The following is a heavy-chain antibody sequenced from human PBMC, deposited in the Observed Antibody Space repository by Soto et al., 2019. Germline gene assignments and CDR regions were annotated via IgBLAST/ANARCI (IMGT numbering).Heavy chain of an antibody. D-gene: IGHD3-10*01. V-gene: IGHV3-15*07. CDR3: STDSQCSTRLARLEL. CDR1: CFTFRIPW. J-gene: IGHJ2*01. CDR2: IKSKIDGCTT. Sequence: GGVLGLSFAAPCFTFRIPWVKRVPHGPGEGLECVGRIKSKIDGCTTDFAVAVKGRFAISRDDSQCTMFLQMNSLKSEDTALYYCSTDSQCSTRLARLELWGRGALVTVSS.